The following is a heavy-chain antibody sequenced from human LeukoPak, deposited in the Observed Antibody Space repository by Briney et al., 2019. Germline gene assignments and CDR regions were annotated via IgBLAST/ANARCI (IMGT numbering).Heavy chain of an antibody. CDR3: ATGPGHYYDSSGYDY. J-gene: IGHJ4*02. Sequence: ASVKVSCKVSGYTLTELSMHWVRQAPGKGLEWMGGFDPEDGETIYAQKFQGRVTMTEDTSTDTAYMELSSLRSEDTAVYYCATGPGHYYDSSGYDYWGQGTLVTVSS. D-gene: IGHD3-22*01. CDR1: GYTLTELS. V-gene: IGHV1-24*01. CDR2: FDPEDGET.